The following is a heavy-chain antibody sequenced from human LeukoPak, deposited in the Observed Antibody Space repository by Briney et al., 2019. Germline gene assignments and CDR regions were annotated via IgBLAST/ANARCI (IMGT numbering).Heavy chain of an antibody. V-gene: IGHV4-31*03. CDR1: GGSISSGDYY. D-gene: IGHD6-19*01. Sequence: PSETLSLTCTVSGGSISSGDYYWSWIRQHPGKGLEWIGYIYYSGSTYYNPSLKSRVTISVDTSKNQFSLKLSSVTAADTAVYYCASAVAAQYYFDYWGQGTLVTVSS. CDR3: ASAVAAQYYFDY. J-gene: IGHJ4*02. CDR2: IYYSGST.